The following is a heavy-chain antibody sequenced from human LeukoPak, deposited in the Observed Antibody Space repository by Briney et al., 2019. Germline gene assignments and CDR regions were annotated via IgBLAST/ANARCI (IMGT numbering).Heavy chain of an antibody. CDR1: GFTFSSYA. D-gene: IGHD5-12*01. CDR2: ISGSGST. Sequence: GGSLRLSCAASGFTFSSYAMTWVRQAPGKGLEWVSAISGSGSTSYADSVKGRFTISRDNSKNTLYLQMNGLGAEDTAVYYCARDRYSGYEFDYWGQGTLVTVS. J-gene: IGHJ4*02. CDR3: ARDRYSGYEFDY. V-gene: IGHV3-23*01.